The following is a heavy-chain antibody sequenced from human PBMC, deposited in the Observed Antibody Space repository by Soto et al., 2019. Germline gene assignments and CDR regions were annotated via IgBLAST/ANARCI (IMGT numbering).Heavy chain of an antibody. CDR1: GGSISSGGYY. V-gene: IGHV4-31*03. D-gene: IGHD3-22*01. CDR3: ARADYYDSSGYSTPYAFDI. CDR2: IYYSGST. Sequence: QVQLQESGPGLVKPSQTLSLTCTVSGGSISSGGYYWSWIRQHPGKGLEWIGYIYYSGSTYYNPSLKSRVTISVDTSKNQFSLKLSSVTAADTAVYYCARADYYDSSGYSTPYAFDIWGQGTMVTVSS. J-gene: IGHJ3*02.